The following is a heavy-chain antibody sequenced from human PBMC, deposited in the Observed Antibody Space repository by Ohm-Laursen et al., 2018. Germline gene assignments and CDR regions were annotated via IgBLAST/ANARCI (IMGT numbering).Heavy chain of an antibody. CDR3: ATSANYAWRD. D-gene: IGHD4/OR15-4a*01. J-gene: IGHJ4*02. Sequence: GSLRLSCAATGFSFITSWMTWVRQAPGKGLEWVANIKPDGSEKHYVGSVRGRFTLSRDNAKNLVYLQMSSLRAEDPAVYYCATSANYAWRDWGQGTLVTVSS. V-gene: IGHV3-7*01. CDR1: GFSFITSW. CDR2: IKPDGSEK.